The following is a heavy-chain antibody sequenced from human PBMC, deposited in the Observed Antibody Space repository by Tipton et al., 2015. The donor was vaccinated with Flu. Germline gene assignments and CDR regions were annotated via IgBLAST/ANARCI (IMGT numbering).Heavy chain of an antibody. V-gene: IGHV4-34*01. CDR3: ARSVVGSGSQYPVGYYYYGMDV. D-gene: IGHD3-10*01. Sequence: TLSFTCVVHGGSFSGYYWSWIRRSPGKGLEWIGEIDHSGTTNYSPSLKSRVTISRDTSKIQFSLNMGSVTAADTAVYYCARSVVGSGSQYPVGYYYYGMDVCGQGTTVTVSS. J-gene: IGHJ6*02. CDR2: IDHSGTT. CDR1: GGSFSGYY.